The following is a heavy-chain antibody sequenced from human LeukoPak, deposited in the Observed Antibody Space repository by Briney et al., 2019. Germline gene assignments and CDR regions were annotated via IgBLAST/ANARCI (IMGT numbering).Heavy chain of an antibody. CDR2: IYYSGST. CDR3: ARHDDYAYYFDY. CDR1: GGSISSYY. D-gene: IGHD4-17*01. Sequence: PSETLSLTCTVSGGSISSYYWSWIRQPPGKGLEWIGSIYYSGSTYYNPSLKSRVTISVDTAKNQFSLKLSSVTAADTAVYYCARHDDYAYYFDYWGQGTLVTVSS. V-gene: IGHV4-39*01. J-gene: IGHJ4*02.